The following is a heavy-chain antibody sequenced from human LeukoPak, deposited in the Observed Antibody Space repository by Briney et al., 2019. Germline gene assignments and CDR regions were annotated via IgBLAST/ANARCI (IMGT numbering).Heavy chain of an antibody. CDR1: GYTFTSYD. J-gene: IGHJ4*02. D-gene: IGHD2-8*01. CDR3: ARYYCTNGVCSFDY. V-gene: IGHV1-8*01. Sequence: WASVKVSCKASGYTFTSYDINWVRQATGQGLEWMGWMNPNSGNTGYAQKFQGRVTMTRNTSISTAYMELSSLRSEDTAVYYCARYYCTNGVCSFDYWGQGTLVTVSS. CDR2: MNPNSGNT.